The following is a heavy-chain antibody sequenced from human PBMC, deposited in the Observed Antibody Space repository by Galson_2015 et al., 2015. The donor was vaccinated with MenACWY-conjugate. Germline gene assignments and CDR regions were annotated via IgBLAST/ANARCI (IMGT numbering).Heavy chain of an antibody. Sequence: SLRLSCAASGFTFSSYWMHWVRQAPGKGLVWVSRINSDGSSTSYADSVKGRFTISRDNAKNTLYLQMNSLRAEDTAVYYCASNNDFWSGYYFFWGQGTLVTVSS. CDR3: ASNNDFWSGYYFF. CDR1: GFTFSSYW. D-gene: IGHD3-3*01. V-gene: IGHV3-74*01. CDR2: INSDGSST. J-gene: IGHJ4*02.